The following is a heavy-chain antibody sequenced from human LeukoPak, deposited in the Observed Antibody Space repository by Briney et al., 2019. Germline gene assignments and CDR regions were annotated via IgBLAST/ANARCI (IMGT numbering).Heavy chain of an antibody. CDR2: ISYTGCT. D-gene: IGHD2-21*02. J-gene: IGHJ4*02. Sequence: PSETLSLTCTVSGDSISSFYWSWIRQTPGKGLEWIGYISYTGCTNYNPSLKSRVTMSVDTSKNQVSLKLSSVTAADTAVYYCARRWVTRYYFDYWGRGTLVTVSS. V-gene: IGHV4-59*08. CDR3: ARRWVTRYYFDY. CDR1: GDSISSFY.